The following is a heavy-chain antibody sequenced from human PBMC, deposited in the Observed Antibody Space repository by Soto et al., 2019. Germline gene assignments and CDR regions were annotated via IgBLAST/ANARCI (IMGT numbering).Heavy chain of an antibody. Sequence: PSETLSLTCAVYGGSFSGYYWSWIRQPPGKGLEWIGEINHSGSTNYNPSLKSRVTISVDTSKNQFSLKLSSVTAADTAVYYCARGEYSSSWFGGNWFDPWGQGTRVTVSS. J-gene: IGHJ5*02. D-gene: IGHD6-13*01. CDR1: GGSFSGYY. V-gene: IGHV4-34*01. CDR2: INHSGST. CDR3: ARGEYSSSWFGGNWFDP.